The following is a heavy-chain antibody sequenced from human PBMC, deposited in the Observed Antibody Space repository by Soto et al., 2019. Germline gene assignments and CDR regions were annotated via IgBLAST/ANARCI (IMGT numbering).Heavy chain of an antibody. J-gene: IGHJ6*03. CDR3: ARGRPYYDILTGYYSDYYMDV. V-gene: IGHV4-34*01. CDR2: INHSGST. D-gene: IGHD3-9*01. CDR1: GGSFSGYY. Sequence: PSETLSLTCAVYGGSFSGYYWSWIRQPPGKGLEWIGEINHSGSTNYNPSLKSRVTISVDTSKNQFSLKLSSVTAADTAVYYCARGRPYYDILTGYYSDYYMDVWGKGTTVTVS.